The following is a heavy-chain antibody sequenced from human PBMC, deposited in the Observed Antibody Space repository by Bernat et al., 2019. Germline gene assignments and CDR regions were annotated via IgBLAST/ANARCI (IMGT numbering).Heavy chain of an antibody. Sequence: VQLVESGGGVVQPGRSLRLSCAASGFTFSSYSMNWVRQAPGKGLEWVSYISSSSSTIYYADSVKGRFTISRDNAKNSLYLQMNSLRAEDTAVYYCARDMEAYYGSGSYYNDYWGQGTLVTVSS. CDR3: ARDMEAYYGSGSYYNDY. CDR1: GFTFSSYS. CDR2: ISSSSSTI. V-gene: IGHV3-48*01. D-gene: IGHD3-10*01. J-gene: IGHJ4*02.